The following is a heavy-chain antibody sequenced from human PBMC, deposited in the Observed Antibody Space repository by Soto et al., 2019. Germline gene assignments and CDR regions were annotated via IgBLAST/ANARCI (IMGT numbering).Heavy chain of an antibody. CDR2: IIPIFGTA. D-gene: IGHD4-17*01. Sequence: QVQLVQSGAEVKKPGSSVKVSCKASGGTFSSYAISWVRQAPGQGLEWMGGIIPIFGTANYAQKFQGRVTITADESTSTAYMERSSLRSEDTAVYYCARGVTTVVKSQRYYYYGMDVWGQGTTVTVSS. CDR1: GGTFSSYA. V-gene: IGHV1-69*12. CDR3: ARGVTTVVKSQRYYYYGMDV. J-gene: IGHJ6*02.